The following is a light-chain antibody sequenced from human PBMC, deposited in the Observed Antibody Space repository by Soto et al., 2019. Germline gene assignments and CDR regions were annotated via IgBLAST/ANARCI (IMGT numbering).Light chain of an antibody. CDR3: QSYDSSLGGNYV. J-gene: IGLJ1*01. Sequence: QSVPSQPPSVSGAPGQRVTISCTGSSSNIGAGYDAHWFQQVPGTAPKLLIYGSTNRPSGVPDRFSGSKSGTSASLAITGLQAEDEADYYCQSYDSSLGGNYVFGTGTKVTVL. CDR2: GST. V-gene: IGLV1-40*01. CDR1: SSNIGAGYD.